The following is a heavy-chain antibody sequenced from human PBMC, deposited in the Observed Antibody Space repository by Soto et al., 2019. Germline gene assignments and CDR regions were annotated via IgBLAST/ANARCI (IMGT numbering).Heavy chain of an antibody. V-gene: IGHV3-23*01. CDR1: GFTFSSYA. D-gene: IGHD2-2*01. Sequence: GGSLRLSCAASGFTFSSYAMSWARQAPGKGLEWVSAISGSGGSTYYADSVKGRFTISRDNSKNTLYLQMNSLRAEDTAVYYCAKQKKYCSSTSCYPYYYYGMDVWGQGTTVTVSS. CDR2: ISGSGGST. CDR3: AKQKKYCSSTSCYPYYYYGMDV. J-gene: IGHJ6*02.